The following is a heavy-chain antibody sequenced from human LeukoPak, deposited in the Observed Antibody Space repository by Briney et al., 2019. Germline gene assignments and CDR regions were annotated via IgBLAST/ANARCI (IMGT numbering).Heavy chain of an antibody. D-gene: IGHD1-26*01. Sequence: ASVKVSCKASGGTFSSYAISWVRQAPGQGLEWMGGIIPIFGTASYAQKFQGRVTITADESTSTAYMELSSLRSEDTAVYYCARVRGGSYQPLFDYWGQGTLVTVSS. CDR3: ARVRGGSYQPLFDY. J-gene: IGHJ4*02. CDR1: GGTFSSYA. V-gene: IGHV1-69*13. CDR2: IIPIFGTA.